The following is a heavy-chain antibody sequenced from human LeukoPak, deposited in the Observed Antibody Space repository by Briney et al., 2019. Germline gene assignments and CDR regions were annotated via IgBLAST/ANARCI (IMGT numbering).Heavy chain of an antibody. CDR1: GYTFTNYY. CDR2: INSNRGGT. V-gene: IGHV1-2*02. J-gene: IGHJ3*02. D-gene: IGHD3-3*01. Sequence: GASVKVSCKASGYTFTNYYIHWVRQAPGQGLEWMGWINSNRGGTNYAQKFQGRVTMTRDTSISTAYMELRSVRSDDMAVYYCARDHGDDAFDIWGPGTMVTVSS. CDR3: ARDHGDDAFDI.